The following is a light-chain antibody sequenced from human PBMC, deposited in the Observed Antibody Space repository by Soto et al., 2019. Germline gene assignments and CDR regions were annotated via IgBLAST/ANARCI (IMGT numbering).Light chain of an antibody. V-gene: IGKV3-11*01. CDR1: QSVSSY. CDR3: QQRSNWPPTWT. Sequence: EIVLTQSPASLFLSPGERANVSFWASQSVSSYLAWYQQKPGQAPRLLIYDASNRATGIPARFSGSGSGTDFTFTISSLEPEDFAVYYCQQRSNWPPTWTFGQGTKVEIK. CDR2: DAS. J-gene: IGKJ1*01.